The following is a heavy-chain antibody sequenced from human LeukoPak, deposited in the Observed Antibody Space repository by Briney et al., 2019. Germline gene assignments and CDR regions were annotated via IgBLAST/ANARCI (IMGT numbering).Heavy chain of an antibody. CDR1: GGSFSGYY. J-gene: IGHJ3*02. D-gene: IGHD2-2*01. Sequence: PSETLSLTCAVYGGSFSGYYWSWIRQPPGKGLEWIGEINHSGSTNYNPSLKSRVTISVDTSKNQFSLKLSSVTAADTAVYYCARDAHPLGYCSSTSCFDAFDIWGQGTMVTVSS. V-gene: IGHV4-34*01. CDR2: INHSGST. CDR3: ARDAHPLGYCSSTSCFDAFDI.